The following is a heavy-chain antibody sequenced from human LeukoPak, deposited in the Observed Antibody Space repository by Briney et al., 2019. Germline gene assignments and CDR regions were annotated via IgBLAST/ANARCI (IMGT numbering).Heavy chain of an antibody. CDR3: ARDAFDI. CDR2: IYYSGST. J-gene: IGHJ3*02. CDR1: GGSISSSSYY. Sequence: SETLSLTCTVSGGSISSSSYYWGWIRQPPGKGLEWIGSIYYSGSTYYNPSLKSRVTISVDTSKNQFSLKLSSVTAADTAVYYCARDAFDIWGQGTMVTVSS. V-gene: IGHV4-39*01.